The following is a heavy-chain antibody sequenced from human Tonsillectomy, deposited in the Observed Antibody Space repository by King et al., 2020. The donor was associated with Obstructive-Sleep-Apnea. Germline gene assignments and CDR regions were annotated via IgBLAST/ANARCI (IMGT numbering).Heavy chain of an antibody. Sequence: VQLVESGGGLVQPGGSLRLSCAASGFTFSSYSMNWVRHAPGKGLEWVSYISSSSSTIYYADSVKGRFTISRDNAKNSLYLQMNSLRAEDTAVYHCAREGYDSSGSGWFDPWGQGTLVTVSS. V-gene: IGHV3-48*04. CDR1: GFTFSSYS. D-gene: IGHD3-22*01. CDR3: AREGYDSSGSGWFDP. CDR2: ISSSSSTI. J-gene: IGHJ5*02.